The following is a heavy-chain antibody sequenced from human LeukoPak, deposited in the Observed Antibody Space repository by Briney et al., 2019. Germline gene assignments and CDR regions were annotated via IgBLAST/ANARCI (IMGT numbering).Heavy chain of an antibody. CDR2: TNAGNGNT. CDR1: GYTFTSYA. J-gene: IGHJ5*02. Sequence: VASVKVSCKASGYTFTSYAMHWVRQAPGQRLEWMGWTNAGNGNTKYSQKFQGRVTITRDTSASTAYMELSSLRSEDTAVYYCARDHLHCSSTSCYTDWFDPWGQGTLVTVSS. V-gene: IGHV1-3*01. CDR3: ARDHLHCSSTSCYTDWFDP. D-gene: IGHD2-2*02.